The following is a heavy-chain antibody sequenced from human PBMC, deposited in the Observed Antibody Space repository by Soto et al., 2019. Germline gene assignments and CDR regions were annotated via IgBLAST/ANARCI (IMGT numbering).Heavy chain of an antibody. CDR1: GFTFANFA. D-gene: IGHD1-1*01. V-gene: IGHV3-23*01. CDR2: ITTGGYSA. Sequence: PGGSLRLSCAASGFTFANFAMHWVRQAQGKGLEWVSAITTGGYSAYYADSVKGRFTISRDNSKNTLYLQMNTLRAEDTAVYYCTNEIGATGHWGQGTLVTVSS. CDR3: TNEIGATGH. J-gene: IGHJ4*02.